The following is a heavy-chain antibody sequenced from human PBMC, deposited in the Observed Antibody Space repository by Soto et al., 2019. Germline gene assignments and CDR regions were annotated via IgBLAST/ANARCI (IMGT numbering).Heavy chain of an antibody. D-gene: IGHD3-22*01. Sequence: HPGGSLRLSCAASGFTFSSYGMHWVRQAPGKGLEWVAVIWYDGNNKYYADSVKGRFTISRDNSKNTLYLQMNSLRAEDTAVYYCARDHYYDSSGYYRYFDYWGQGTLVTVSS. CDR2: IWYDGNNK. V-gene: IGHV3-33*01. CDR1: GFTFSSYG. J-gene: IGHJ4*02. CDR3: ARDHYYDSSGYYRYFDY.